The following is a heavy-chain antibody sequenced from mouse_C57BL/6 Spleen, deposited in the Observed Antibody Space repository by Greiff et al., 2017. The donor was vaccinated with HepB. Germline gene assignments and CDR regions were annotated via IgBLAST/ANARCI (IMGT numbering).Heavy chain of an antibody. Sequence: EVQLQQSGPVLVKPGASVKMSCKASGYTFTDYYMNWVKQSHGKSLEWIGVINPYNGGTSYNQKFKGKATLTVDKSSSTAYMELNSLTSEDSAVYYCARRDGYDKYYFDYWGQGTTLTVSS. D-gene: IGHD2-2*01. CDR3: ARRDGYDKYYFDY. CDR1: GYTFTDYY. J-gene: IGHJ2*01. CDR2: INPYNGGT. V-gene: IGHV1-19*01.